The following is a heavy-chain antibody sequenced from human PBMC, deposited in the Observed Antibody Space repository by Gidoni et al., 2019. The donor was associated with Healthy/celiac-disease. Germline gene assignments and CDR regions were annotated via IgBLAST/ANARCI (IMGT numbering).Heavy chain of an antibody. CDR2: ISGSGGST. CDR1: GVTFRSYA. V-gene: IGHV3-23*01. Sequence: EVQLLESGGGLVQPGGSLILSCAAAGVTFRSYAMSWGRQAPGKGLAGVSAISGSGGSTYYADSVKGRFTISRDNSKNTLYLQMNSLRAEDTAVYYCATEYGDYGDYWGQGTLVTVSS. J-gene: IGHJ4*02. D-gene: IGHD4-17*01. CDR3: ATEYGDYGDY.